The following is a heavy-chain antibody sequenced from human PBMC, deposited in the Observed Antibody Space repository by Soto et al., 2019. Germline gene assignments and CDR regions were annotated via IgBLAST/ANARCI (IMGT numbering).Heavy chain of an antibody. CDR3: ARDTSYALDV. V-gene: IGHV3-74*01. Sequence: EVQLVQSGGGLVQPGGSLRLSCAASGFTFSSRWMHWVRQAPGKGLVWVSHINSDGSATTYAVSEKGRFTISRDNAKNTLYLQMNSLRAEDTAVYYCARDTSYALDVWGQGTPVTVSS. CDR2: INSDGSAT. J-gene: IGHJ6*02. CDR1: GFTFSSRW.